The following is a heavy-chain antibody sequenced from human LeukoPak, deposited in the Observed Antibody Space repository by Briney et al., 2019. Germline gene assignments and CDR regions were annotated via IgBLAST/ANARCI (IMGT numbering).Heavy chain of an antibody. CDR3: AKRGVVIRVILVGFHKEAYYFDS. Sequence: GGSLRLSCAVSGITLSNYGMSWIRQAPGKGLEWVAGISGSGGGTKYADSVKGRFTISRDNPKNTLYLQMNSLRAEDTAVYFCAKRGVVIRVILVGFHKEAYYFDSWGQGALVTVSS. D-gene: IGHD3-22*01. J-gene: IGHJ4*02. CDR1: GITLSNYG. V-gene: IGHV3-23*01. CDR2: ISGSGGGT.